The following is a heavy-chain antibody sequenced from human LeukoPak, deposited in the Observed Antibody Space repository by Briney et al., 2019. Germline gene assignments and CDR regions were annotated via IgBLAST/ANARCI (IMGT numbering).Heavy chain of an antibody. V-gene: IGHV3-7*01. Sequence: PGGSLRLSCAASGFTFRRYWMAWVRQAPGKGLEWVANIRGEAGDKGSADSVKSRFTISRDNDKNSPHMQMNSLTAEDTAVYYCARDVRGALAFWGQGTLVTVSP. CDR2: IRGEAGDK. D-gene: IGHD2-15*01. CDR1: GFTFRRYW. J-gene: IGHJ4*02. CDR3: ARDVRGALAF.